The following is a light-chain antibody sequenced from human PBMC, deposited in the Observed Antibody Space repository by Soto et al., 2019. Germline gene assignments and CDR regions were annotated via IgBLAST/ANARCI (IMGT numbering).Light chain of an antibody. V-gene: IGKV3-20*01. CDR2: GAS. J-gene: IGKJ1*01. CDR1: RSVSSSY. CDR3: QQYGSSPGWT. Sequence: EIVMTQSPGTLSLSPGERATLSCRASRSVSSSYLAWYQQKPGQAPRLLIYGASSRATGIPDRFSGSGSGTDFTLTISRLEPEDFAVYYCQQYGSSPGWTFGQGTKVDI.